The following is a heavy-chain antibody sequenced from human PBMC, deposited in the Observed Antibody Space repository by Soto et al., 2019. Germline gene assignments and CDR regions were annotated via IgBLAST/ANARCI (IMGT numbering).Heavy chain of an antibody. CDR3: ARVVLTITRGAFDA. D-gene: IGHD3-9*01. CDR2: ISHSGTS. V-gene: IGHV4-4*02. CDR1: GGSISSSHW. Sequence: QVQLQESGPGLVKPSGTLSLTCAVSGGSISSSHWWTWVRQSPGKGLDYIGEISHSGTSNSNPSLTSRVTLSVDKSKNHFSLTLTSVTAADTAVYYCARVVLTITRGAFDAWGQGTLVIVSS. J-gene: IGHJ3*01.